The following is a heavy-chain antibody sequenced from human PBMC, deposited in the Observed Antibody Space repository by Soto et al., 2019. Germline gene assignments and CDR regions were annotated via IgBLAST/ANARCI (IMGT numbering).Heavy chain of an antibody. CDR3: AREDDGGDTLDV. J-gene: IGHJ6*02. V-gene: IGHV4-30-4*08. Sequence: QVQLQQSGPGLVKPSQTLSLTCTVSGGSISSDYDHWTWIRQSPERGLEWIGYIHHIGSILYNPSLKSRVTISVDTSKNQFSLHLSSVTAADTAVYFCAREDDGGDTLDVWGQGTTVTVSS. D-gene: IGHD2-21*02. CDR1: GGSISSDYDH. CDR2: IHHIGSI.